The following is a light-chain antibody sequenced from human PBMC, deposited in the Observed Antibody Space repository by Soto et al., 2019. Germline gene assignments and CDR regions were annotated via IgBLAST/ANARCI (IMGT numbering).Light chain of an antibody. Sequence: QSALTQPASVSGSPGQSITISCTGTSSDVGSYNFVSWYQHHPGKVTKLIIFDVNNRPSGISNRLSGSKSDNTASLTISGLQAEDEADYYCTSYTNSGTYILGTGTKVTVL. CDR1: SSDVGSYNF. CDR3: TSYTNSGTYI. J-gene: IGLJ1*01. CDR2: DVN. V-gene: IGLV2-14*03.